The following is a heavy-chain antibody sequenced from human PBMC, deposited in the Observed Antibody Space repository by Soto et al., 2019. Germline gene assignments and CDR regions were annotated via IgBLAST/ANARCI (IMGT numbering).Heavy chain of an antibody. V-gene: IGHV1-24*01. CDR3: ATIGIGYCTNGVCYA. CDR1: GYTLTELS. Sequence: GASVKVSCKVSGYTLTELSMHWVRQAPGKVLEWMGGFDPEDGETIYAQKFQGRVTMTEDTSTDTAYMELSSLRSEDTAVYYCATIGIGYCTNGVCYAWGQGTLVTVSS. J-gene: IGHJ5*02. D-gene: IGHD2-8*01. CDR2: FDPEDGET.